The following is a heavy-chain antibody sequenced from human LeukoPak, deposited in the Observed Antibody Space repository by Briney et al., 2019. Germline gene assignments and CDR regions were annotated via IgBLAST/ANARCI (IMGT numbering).Heavy chain of an antibody. D-gene: IGHD2-2*01. CDR2: INPNSGGT. J-gene: IGHJ4*02. Sequence: ASVKVSCKASGYTFTGYYMHWVRQAPGQGLEWMGWINPNSGGTNYAQKFQGRVTMTRDTSISTAYMELSRLRSDDTAVYYCARHLGYCSSTSCLLDYWGRGTLVTVSS. V-gene: IGHV1-2*02. CDR1: GYTFTGYY. CDR3: ARHLGYCSSTSCLLDY.